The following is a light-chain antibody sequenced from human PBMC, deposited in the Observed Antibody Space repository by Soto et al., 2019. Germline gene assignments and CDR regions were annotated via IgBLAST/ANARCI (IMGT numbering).Light chain of an antibody. Sequence: EIVMKQSPATLSVSPGERAALYCRASQIVSSNFAWYQQKPGQAPRLLIYGASTRATGIPARFSGIGSWTDFTLTISTLQSEDFVVYYSQQYNNWSYTFGKWTKLEIK. CDR1: QIVSSN. J-gene: IGKJ2*01. V-gene: IGKV3-15*01. CDR2: GAS. CDR3: QQYNNWSYT.